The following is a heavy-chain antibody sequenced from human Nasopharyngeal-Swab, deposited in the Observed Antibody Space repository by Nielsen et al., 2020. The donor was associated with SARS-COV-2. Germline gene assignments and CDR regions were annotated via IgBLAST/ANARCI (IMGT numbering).Heavy chain of an antibody. CDR1: GFTFSGYA. V-gene: IGHV3-23*01. CDR2: IGGTGGST. D-gene: IGHD2-15*01. CDR3: AKDRGCSGGSCYVHWYFDL. J-gene: IGHJ2*01. Sequence: GGSLRLSCTASGFTFSGYAMSWVRQAPGKGLEWVSAIGGTGGSTYYADSVKGQFTISRDNSKKPLYLQMNSLRAEDTAVYYFAKDRGCSGGSCYVHWYFDLWGRGTLVTVSS.